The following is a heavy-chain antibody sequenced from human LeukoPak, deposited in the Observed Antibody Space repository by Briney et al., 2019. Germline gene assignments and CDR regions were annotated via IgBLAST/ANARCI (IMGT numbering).Heavy chain of an antibody. D-gene: IGHD5-24*01. CDR2: ISAYNGNT. V-gene: IGHV1-18*01. CDR3: ARNSRDGYNYDY. J-gene: IGHJ4*02. CDR1: GYTFTSYG. Sequence: ASVKVSCKASGYTFTSYGISWVRQAPGQGLEWMGWISAYNGNTNYAQKLQGRVTMATDTSTSTAYMELRSLRSDDTAVYYCARNSRDGYNYDYWGQGTLVTVSS.